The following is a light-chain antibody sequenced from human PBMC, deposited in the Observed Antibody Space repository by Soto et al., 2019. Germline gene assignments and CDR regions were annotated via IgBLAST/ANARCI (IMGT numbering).Light chain of an antibody. CDR1: RDISNS. CDR3: QQSNSYPYT. Sequence: DIQMTQSPSSLSASVGDTVTITCRASRDISNSLAWFQQKPGKAPKSLIYKASNLHSGVPSKFGGSGSGTAFTLTIISLQPEDFATYYCQQSNSYPYTFGQGTKLEIK. CDR2: KAS. V-gene: IGKV1-16*02. J-gene: IGKJ2*01.